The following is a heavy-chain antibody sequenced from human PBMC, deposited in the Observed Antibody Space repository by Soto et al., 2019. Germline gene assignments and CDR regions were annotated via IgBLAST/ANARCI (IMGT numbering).Heavy chain of an antibody. CDR2: IDPSDSYT. J-gene: IGHJ4*02. CDR3: ARGQRYEGYCTKGVCPRLDY. Sequence: GESLKISCKGSGYSFTSYWISWVRQMPGKGLEWMGRIDPSDSYTNYSPSFQGHVTISADKSISTAYLQWSSLKASDTAMYYCARGQRYEGYCTKGVCPRLDYWGQGTLVTVSS. V-gene: IGHV5-10-1*01. D-gene: IGHD2-8*01. CDR1: GYSFTSYW.